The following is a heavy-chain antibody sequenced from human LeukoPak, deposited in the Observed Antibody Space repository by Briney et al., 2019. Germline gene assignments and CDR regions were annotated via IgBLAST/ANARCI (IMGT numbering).Heavy chain of an antibody. CDR2: INAGNGNT. J-gene: IGHJ4*02. Sequence: ASVKVSCKASGHTFTSYAMHLVRQAPGQRLEWMGWINAGNGNTKYSQKFQGRVTITRDTSASTAYMELSSLRSEDTAVYYCAREPIPPLQGGDYWGQGTLVTVSS. CDR3: AREPIPPLQGGDY. D-gene: IGHD3-16*01. CDR1: GHTFTSYA. V-gene: IGHV1-3*01.